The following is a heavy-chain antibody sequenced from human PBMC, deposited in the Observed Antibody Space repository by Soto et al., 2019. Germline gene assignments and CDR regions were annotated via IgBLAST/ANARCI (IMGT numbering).Heavy chain of an antibody. CDR1: GGSISSSYW. V-gene: IGHV4-4*02. CDR3: AVVVGGCSRATCQMDP. D-gene: IGHD2-15*01. J-gene: IGHJ5*02. CDR2: IYRDGAT. Sequence: QVQLQESGPGLVNPSGTLSLTCAVSGGSISSSYWWTWVRQSPAKGLEWIGEIYRDGATNYNPSLNNRVTLSVDKSKNQFSLRLTSVTAADTAVYYCAVVVGGCSRATCQMDPWGQGIQVTVSS.